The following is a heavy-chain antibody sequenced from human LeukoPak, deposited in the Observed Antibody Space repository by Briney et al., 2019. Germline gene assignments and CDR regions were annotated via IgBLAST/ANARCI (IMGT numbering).Heavy chain of an antibody. J-gene: IGHJ4*02. CDR3: ARDDVDIVATRAFDY. CDR1: GYTFTSYG. V-gene: IGHV1-18*01. CDR2: ISAYNGNT. D-gene: IGHD5-12*01. Sequence: ASVKVSCKASGYTFTSYGISWVRQAPGQGLEWMGWISAYNGNTNYAQKLQGRVTMTTDTSTSTAYMELRSLRSDDTAVYYCARDDVDIVATRAFDYWGQGTLVTVSS.